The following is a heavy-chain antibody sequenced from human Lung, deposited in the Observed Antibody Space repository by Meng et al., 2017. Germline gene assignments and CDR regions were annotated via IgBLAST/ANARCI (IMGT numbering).Heavy chain of an antibody. CDR2: IYHSGRT. V-gene: IGHV4-4*02. CDR1: GGSISSRNW. J-gene: IGHJ5*02. D-gene: IGHD3-3*01. Sequence: VPVEGAGPGLVKPSGTLSLTCAVFGGSISSRNWWSWVRQSPGKGLEWIGEIYHSGRTNYNPSLESRVTISLDKSQNHFSLKVKSVTAADTAVYYCVRGGQDQAYYDFWSGPFDPWGQGTLVTVSS. CDR3: VRGGQDQAYYDFWSGPFDP.